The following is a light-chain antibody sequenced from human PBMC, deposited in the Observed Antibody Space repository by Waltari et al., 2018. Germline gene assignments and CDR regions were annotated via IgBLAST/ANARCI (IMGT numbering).Light chain of an antibody. Sequence: SYELPQPPSVSVSPGQTARITCSGDAFPRQFPSWSQQKPGQAPVLVIYKDTERPSGIPERFSGSSSGTTVTLTISGVQAEDEADYYCLSADSSGPYLYVFGTGTTVTVL. V-gene: IGLV3-25*03. J-gene: IGLJ1*01. CDR3: LSADSSGPYLYV. CDR1: AFPRQF. CDR2: KDT.